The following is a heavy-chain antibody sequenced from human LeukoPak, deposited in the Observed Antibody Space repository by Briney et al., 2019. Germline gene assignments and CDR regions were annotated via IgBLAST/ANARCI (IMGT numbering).Heavy chain of an antibody. CDR3: ARQWYSGSYRTENAFDI. J-gene: IGHJ3*02. CDR1: GGSISSYY. V-gene: IGHV4-59*08. CDR2: IYYSGST. D-gene: IGHD1-26*01. Sequence: SEALSLTCTVSGGSISSYYWSWIRQPPGKGLEWIGYIYYSGSTNYNPSLKSRVTISVDTSKNQFSLKLSSVTAADTAVYYCARQWYSGSYRTENAFDIWGQGTMVTVSS.